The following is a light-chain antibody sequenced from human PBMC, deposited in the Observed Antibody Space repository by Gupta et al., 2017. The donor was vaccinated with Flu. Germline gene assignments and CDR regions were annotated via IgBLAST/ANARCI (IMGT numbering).Light chain of an antibody. CDR3: CSYAGNYTV. CDR2: DVS. J-gene: IGLJ3*02. Sequence: HSSLTPSRSVSGSPGQSVTISCTGTSSDVGGYNYVSWYQQHPGKAPTLMIYDVSKRPSGVPDRFSASKYGNTASLTISGLQTEDEADYYCCSYAGNYTVFGGGTKLTVL. CDR1: SSDVGGYNY. V-gene: IGLV2-11*01.